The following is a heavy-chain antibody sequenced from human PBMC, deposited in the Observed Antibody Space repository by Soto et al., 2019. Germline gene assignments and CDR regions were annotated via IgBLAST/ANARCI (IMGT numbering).Heavy chain of an antibody. J-gene: IGHJ6*03. D-gene: IGHD4-17*01. CDR3: AKVYSHDYGEGGYMDV. V-gene: IGHV3-30*18. CDR1: GFTFSSYG. Sequence: GGSLRLSCAASGFTFSSYGMHWVRQAPGKGLEWVAVISYDGSNKYYADSVKGRFTISRDNSKNTLYLQMNSLRAEDTAVYYCAKVYSHDYGEGGYMDVWGKGTTVTVSS. CDR2: ISYDGSNK.